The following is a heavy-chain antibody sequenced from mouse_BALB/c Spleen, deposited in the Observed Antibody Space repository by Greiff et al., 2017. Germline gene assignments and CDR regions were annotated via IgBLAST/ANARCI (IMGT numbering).Heavy chain of an antibody. Sequence: QVQLQQPGAELVKPGASVKLSCKASGYTFTSYYMYWVKQRPGQGLEWIGGINPSNGGTNFNEKFKSKATLTVDKSSSTAYMQLSSLTSEDSAVYYCTRRLLGAMDYWGQGTSVTVSS. D-gene: IGHD3-2*02. J-gene: IGHJ4*01. CDR3: TRRLLGAMDY. CDR2: INPSNGGT. CDR1: GYTFTSYY. V-gene: IGHV1S81*02.